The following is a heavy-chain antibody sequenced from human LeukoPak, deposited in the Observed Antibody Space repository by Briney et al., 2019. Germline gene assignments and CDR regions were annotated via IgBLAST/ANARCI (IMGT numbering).Heavy chain of an antibody. CDR3: ARIASYDILTGYYDY. J-gene: IGHJ4*02. CDR2: ISSSSSYI. Sequence: GGSLRLSCAASGFGFSDYYMSWIRQAPGKGLEWVSSISSSSSYIYYADSVKGRFTISRDNAKNSLYLQMNSLRAEDTAVYYCARIASYDILTGYYDYWGQGTLVTVSS. CDR1: GFGFSDYY. D-gene: IGHD3-9*01. V-gene: IGHV3-11*06.